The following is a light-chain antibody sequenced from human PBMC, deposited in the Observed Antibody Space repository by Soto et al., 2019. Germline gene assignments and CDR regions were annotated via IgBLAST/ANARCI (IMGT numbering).Light chain of an antibody. V-gene: IGKV3-11*01. CDR3: QQRSHGLT. Sequence: ETVLTQSPPTPSASPGRRVTPYCSARHILHSFLNWYQQRPGQAPRLLIYDASNRATGIPARFSGSGSGTDFTLTISSLAPEDFAVYYCQQRSHGLTFGGGTKVDIK. CDR1: HILHSF. J-gene: IGKJ4*01. CDR2: DAS.